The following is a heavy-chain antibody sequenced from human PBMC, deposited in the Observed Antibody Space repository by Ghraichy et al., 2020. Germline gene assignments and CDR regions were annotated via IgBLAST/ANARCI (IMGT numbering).Heavy chain of an antibody. V-gene: IGHV3-48*03. D-gene: IGHD2-2*01. CDR1: GFTFSSYE. J-gene: IGHJ3*01. CDR3: ARGGGAQYPFNAFDV. Sequence: LSLTCAASGFTFSSYEMNWVRQTPGKGLEWVSYLTAGGGTTYYADSVKGRFTISRDNAKNSLYLQMNSLRVDEDTAVYYCARGGGAQYPFNAFDVWGQGTEVTVSS. CDR2: LTAGGGTT.